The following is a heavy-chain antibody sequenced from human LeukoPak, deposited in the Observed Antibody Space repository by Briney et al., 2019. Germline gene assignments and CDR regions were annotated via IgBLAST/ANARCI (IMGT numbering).Heavy chain of an antibody. CDR3: ARGRRAPWFGELSIGY. D-gene: IGHD3-10*01. V-gene: IGHV1-8*01. J-gene: IGHJ4*02. Sequence: ASVKVSCKASGYTFTSYDINWVRQATGQGLEWMGWMNPNSGNTGYAQKFQGRVTMTRNTSISTAYMELSSLRSEDTAVYYCARGRRAPWFGELSIGYWGQGTLVTVSS. CDR1: GYTFTSYD. CDR2: MNPNSGNT.